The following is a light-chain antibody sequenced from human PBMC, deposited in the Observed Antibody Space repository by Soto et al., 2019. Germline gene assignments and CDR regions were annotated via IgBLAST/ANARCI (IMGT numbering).Light chain of an antibody. CDR2: GTS. V-gene: IGKV3-20*01. CDR1: QSVSSSY. Sequence: EIVLTQSPVSLFLSPGERATLSCRASQSVSSSYLAWYQQKPGQAPRLLIYGTSSRATDIPDRFSGSGSWTHFALSLSILVAEDFAVYSGHQAGTSPLTVGGGTKVEIK. J-gene: IGKJ4*01. CDR3: HQAGTSPLT.